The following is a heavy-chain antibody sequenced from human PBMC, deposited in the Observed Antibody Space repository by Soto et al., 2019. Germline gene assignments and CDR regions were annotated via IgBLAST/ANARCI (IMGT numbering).Heavy chain of an antibody. J-gene: IGHJ6*02. CDR3: ARARRDLYYYYGMDV. V-gene: IGHV1-69*12. CDR1: GGTFSSYA. Sequence: QVQLVQSGAEVKKPGSSVKVSCKASGGTFSSYAISWVRQAPGQGLEWMGGIIPIFGTANYAQKFQGRVRITADESTSTAYMELSSLGSEGTAGYYCARARRDLYYYYGMDVWGQGTTVTVSS. CDR2: IIPIFGTA.